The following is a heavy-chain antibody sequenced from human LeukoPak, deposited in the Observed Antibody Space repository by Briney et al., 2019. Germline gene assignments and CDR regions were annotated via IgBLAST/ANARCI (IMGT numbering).Heavy chain of an antibody. CDR3: AREQQLVLGDFDY. J-gene: IGHJ4*02. D-gene: IGHD6-13*01. Sequence: GGSLRLSCAASEFTFSNYAMSWVRQAPGKGLEWVSAISGGGGSTYYADSVKGRFTISRDNAKNSLYLQMNSLRAEDTAVYYCAREQQLVLGDFDYWGQGTLVTVSS. CDR1: EFTFSNYA. V-gene: IGHV3-23*01. CDR2: ISGGGGST.